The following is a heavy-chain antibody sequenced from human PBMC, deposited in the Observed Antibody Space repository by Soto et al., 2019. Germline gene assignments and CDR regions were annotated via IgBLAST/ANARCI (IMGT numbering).Heavy chain of an antibody. CDR3: ARPLVVRGVIDAFEI. CDR2: INPNSGGT. J-gene: IGHJ3*02. V-gene: IGHV1-2*04. D-gene: IGHD3-10*01. CDR1: GYTFTGYY. Sequence: ASVKVSCKASGYTFTGYYMHWVRQAPGQGLEWMGWINPNSGGTNYAQKFQGWVTMTRDTSISTAYMELSRLRSDDTAVYYCARPLVVRGVIDAFEIWGQGTMVTVSS.